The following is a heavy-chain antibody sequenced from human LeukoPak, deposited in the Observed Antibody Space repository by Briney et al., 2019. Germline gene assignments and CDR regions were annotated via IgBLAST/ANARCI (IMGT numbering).Heavy chain of an antibody. CDR3: ARSIVVVPAAMYQKYNWFDP. V-gene: IGHV3-21*01. D-gene: IGHD2-2*01. CDR1: GFTFSSYS. J-gene: IGHJ5*02. CDR2: ISSSSSYI. Sequence: PGGSLRLSCAASGFTFSSYSMNWVRQAPGKGLEWVSPISSSSSYIYYADSVRGRFTISRDNAKNSLYLQMNSLRAEDTAVYYCARSIVVVPAAMYQKYNWFDPWGQGTLVTVSS.